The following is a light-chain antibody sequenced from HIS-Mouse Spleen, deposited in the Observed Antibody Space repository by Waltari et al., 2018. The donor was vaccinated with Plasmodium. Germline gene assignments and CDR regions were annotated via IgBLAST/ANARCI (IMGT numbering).Light chain of an antibody. CDR1: QSISSW. Sequence: DIQMTQSPSTLSASVGDRVTITCRASQSISSWLAWYQQKPGKAPKLLIYKGSSLESGVPSRFSGSGSVTEFTLTISSLQPDDFATYYCQQYNSYSWTFGQGTKVEIK. J-gene: IGKJ1*01. CDR3: QQYNSYSWT. V-gene: IGKV1-5*03. CDR2: KGS.